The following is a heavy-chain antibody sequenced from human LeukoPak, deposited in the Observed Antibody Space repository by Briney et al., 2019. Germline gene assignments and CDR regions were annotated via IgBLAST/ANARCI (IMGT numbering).Heavy chain of an antibody. Sequence: GGSLRLSCAASGFTFSSYEMNWVRQAPGEGLEWVSYISSSGSTIYYADSVKGRFTISRDNAKNSLYLQMNSLRAEDTAVYYCARGLTFGGVIPRGYWGQGTLVTVSS. J-gene: IGHJ4*02. CDR1: GFTFSSYE. CDR2: ISSSGSTI. V-gene: IGHV3-48*03. CDR3: ARGLTFGGVIPRGY. D-gene: IGHD3-16*02.